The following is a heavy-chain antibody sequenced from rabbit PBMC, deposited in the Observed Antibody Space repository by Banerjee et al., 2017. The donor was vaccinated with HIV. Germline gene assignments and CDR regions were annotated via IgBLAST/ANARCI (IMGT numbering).Heavy chain of an antibody. V-gene: IGHV1S40*01. Sequence: QSLEESGGDLVKPGASLTRTCAVTGFSFISYGVSWVRQAPGKGLEWIACINTSSGNTVYASWAKGRFTISKTSSTTVTLQMTSLTAADTATYFCARDLAGVIGWNFNFWGPGTLVTVS. CDR1: GFSFISYG. CDR2: INTSSGNT. J-gene: IGHJ4*01. D-gene: IGHD4-1*01. CDR3: ARDLAGVIGWNFNF.